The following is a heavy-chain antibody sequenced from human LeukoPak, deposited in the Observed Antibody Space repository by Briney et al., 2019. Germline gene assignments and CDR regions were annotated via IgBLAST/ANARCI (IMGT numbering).Heavy chain of an antibody. J-gene: IGHJ4*02. V-gene: IGHV4-34*01. D-gene: IGHD5-18*01. CDR2: INHSGST. CDR1: GGSFRGYY. CDR3: ARGGYSYGYFY. Sequence: SETLSLTCADYGGSFRGYYWSWIRQPPGKGLEWIGEINHSGSTNYNPSLKSRVTISVDTSKNQFSLKLSSVTAADTAVYYCARGGYSYGYFYWGQGTLVTVSS.